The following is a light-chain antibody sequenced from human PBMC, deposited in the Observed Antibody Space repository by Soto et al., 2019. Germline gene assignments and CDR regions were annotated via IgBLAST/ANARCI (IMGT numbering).Light chain of an antibody. CDR1: SSDVGTHNY. V-gene: IGLV2-8*01. CDR2: EVN. J-gene: IGLJ3*02. Sequence: QSVLTQPPSASGSPGQSVTISCTGTSSDVGTHNYVSWYQQNPGKAPKLMLYEVNKRPSGVPDRFSGSKSGNTASLTVSGLQAEDEANYYCSSYAGSNNWVFGGGTKVTVL. CDR3: SSYAGSNNWV.